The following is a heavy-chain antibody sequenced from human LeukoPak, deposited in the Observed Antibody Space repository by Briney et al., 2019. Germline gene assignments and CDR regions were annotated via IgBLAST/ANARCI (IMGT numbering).Heavy chain of an antibody. CDR1: GFTFSSYE. Sequence: PGGSLRLSCAASGFTFSSYEMNWVRQAPGKGLEWVSYISSSGSTIYYADSVKGRFTISRDNAKNSLYLQMNSLRAEDTAVYYCAMGGSGSYGFDPWGQGTLVTVSS. J-gene: IGHJ5*02. V-gene: IGHV3-48*03. D-gene: IGHD3-10*01. CDR3: AMGGSGSYGFDP. CDR2: ISSSGSTI.